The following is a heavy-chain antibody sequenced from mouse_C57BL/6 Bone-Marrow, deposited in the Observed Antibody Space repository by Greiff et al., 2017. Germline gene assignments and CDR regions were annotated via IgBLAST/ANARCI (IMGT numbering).Heavy chain of an antibody. J-gene: IGHJ2*01. Sequence: QVQLQQPGAELVKPGASVKLSCKASGYTFTSYWMQWVKQRPGQGLEWIGEIDPSDSYTNYNQKLQGKATLTVDTSSSTAYLQLSSLTSEDSAVYYCARGDYYGSSYLDYWGQGTTLTVSS. CDR3: ARGDYYGSSYLDY. V-gene: IGHV1-50*01. D-gene: IGHD1-1*01. CDR2: IDPSDSYT. CDR1: GYTFTSYW.